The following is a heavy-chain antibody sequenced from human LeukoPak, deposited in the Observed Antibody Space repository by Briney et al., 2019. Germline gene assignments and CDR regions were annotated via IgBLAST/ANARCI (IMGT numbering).Heavy chain of an antibody. J-gene: IGHJ3*02. CDR1: GYTFTSYD. CDR3: ARITGVWAFDI. CDR2: MNPNSGNT. Sequence: ASVKVSCKASGYTFTSYDINWVRQATGRGLERMGWMNPNSGNTGYAQKFQGRVTMTRNTSISTAYMELSSLRSEDTAVYYCARITGVWAFDIWGQGTMVTVSS. D-gene: IGHD3-16*01. V-gene: IGHV1-8*01.